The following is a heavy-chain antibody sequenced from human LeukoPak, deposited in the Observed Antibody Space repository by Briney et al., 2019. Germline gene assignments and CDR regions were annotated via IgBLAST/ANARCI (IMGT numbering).Heavy chain of an antibody. V-gene: IGHV1-8*03. CDR3: ARVPAATHYTYYFDY. CDR2: MNPNSGNT. D-gene: IGHD2-2*01. CDR1: GYTFTSYD. J-gene: IGHJ4*02. Sequence: GASVKVSCKASGYTFTSYDINWERQATGQGLEWMGWMNPNSGNTGYAQKFQGRVTITRNTSISTAYMELSSLRSEDTAVYYCARVPAATHYTYYFDYWGQGTLVTVSS.